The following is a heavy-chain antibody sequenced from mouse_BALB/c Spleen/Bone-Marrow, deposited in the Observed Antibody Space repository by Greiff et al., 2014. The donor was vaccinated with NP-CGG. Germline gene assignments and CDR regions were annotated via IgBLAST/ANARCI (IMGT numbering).Heavy chain of an antibody. Sequence: EVQLQQSGPELVKPGASVKMSCKASGYTFTDYYMKWVKQSPGKSLEWIGDINPNNGDTYYNQKFKGKATLTVDKSSSTAFMQLNSLTSEDSAVCYCTRRSTMNTIAYWGQGTLVTVSS. CDR3: TRRSTMNTIAY. J-gene: IGHJ3*01. CDR2: INPNNGDT. D-gene: IGHD2-4*01. CDR1: GYTFTDYY. V-gene: IGHV1-26*01.